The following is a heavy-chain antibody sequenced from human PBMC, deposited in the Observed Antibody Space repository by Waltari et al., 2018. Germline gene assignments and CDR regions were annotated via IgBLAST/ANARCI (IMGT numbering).Heavy chain of an antibody. D-gene: IGHD2-8*01. CDR1: GYSISSGYY. J-gene: IGHJ6*02. CDR3: AIIPGVELDV. CDR2: IYHSGST. V-gene: IGHV4-38-2*01. Sequence: QVPLQESGPGLVKPSETLSLTCAVSGYSISSGYYWGWIRQPPGKGLEWIGSIYHSGSTYYNPSLKSRVTISVDTSKNQFSLKLSSVTAADTAVYYCAIIPGVELDVWGQGTTVTVSS.